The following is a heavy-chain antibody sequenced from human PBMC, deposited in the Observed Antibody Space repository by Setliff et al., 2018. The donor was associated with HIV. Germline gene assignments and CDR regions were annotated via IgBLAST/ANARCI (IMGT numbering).Heavy chain of an antibody. D-gene: IGHD6-6*01. CDR3: ARAVQLGYFDY. CDR2: IYYSGST. J-gene: IGHJ4*02. CDR1: GGSISSSSHY. V-gene: IGHV4-39*07. Sequence: SETLSLTCTVSGGSISSSSHYWGWIRQPPGKGLEWIGSIYYSGSTYYNPSLKSRVTISVDTSKNQFSLKLSSVTAADTAVYYCARAVQLGYFDYWGQGTPVTVSS.